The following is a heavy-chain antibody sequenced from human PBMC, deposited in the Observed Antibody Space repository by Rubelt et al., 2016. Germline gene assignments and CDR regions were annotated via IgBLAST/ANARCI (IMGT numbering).Heavy chain of an antibody. Sequence: VRQAPGKGLEWVAVIWSDGSNKYYVDSVKGRFTISRDNSKNTLYLQMNSLRAEDTAVYYCAKEGGDYYASGSPEDGGMDVWGQGTTVTVSS. D-gene: IGHD3-10*01. J-gene: IGHJ6*02. CDR2: IWSDGSNK. CDR3: AKEGGDYYASGSPEDGGMDV. V-gene: IGHV3-33*06.